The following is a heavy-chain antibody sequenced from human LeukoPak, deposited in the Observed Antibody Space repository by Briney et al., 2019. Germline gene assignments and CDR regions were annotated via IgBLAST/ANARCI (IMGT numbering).Heavy chain of an antibody. CDR3: ARGDSGGNSGIGAFDY. D-gene: IGHD4-23*01. CDR2: IYYSGST. Sequence: SETLSLTCTVSGGSISSYYWSWIRQPPGKGLEWIGYIYYSGSTNYNPSLKSRVTISVDTSKNQFSLKLSSVTAADTAVYYCARGDSGGNSGIGAFDYWGQGTLVTVSS. CDR1: GGSISSYY. V-gene: IGHV4-59*01. J-gene: IGHJ4*02.